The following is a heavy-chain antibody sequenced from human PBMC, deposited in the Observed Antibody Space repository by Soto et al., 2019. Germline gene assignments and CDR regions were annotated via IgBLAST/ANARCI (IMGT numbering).Heavy chain of an antibody. J-gene: IGHJ4*02. CDR1: GDSASGNSAA. D-gene: IGHD3-10*01. CDR3: ARESHYYGSGSYLYFDL. CDR2: TYYRSKWSN. V-gene: IGHV6-1*01. Sequence: SQTLSLTCAISGDSASGNSAAWNWIRQSPSRGLEWLGRTYYRSKWSNDYAESVKSRITINMDSPKNQFSLQLKSVIFEDTAVYYCARESHYYGSGSYLYFDLWGQGTPVTVSS.